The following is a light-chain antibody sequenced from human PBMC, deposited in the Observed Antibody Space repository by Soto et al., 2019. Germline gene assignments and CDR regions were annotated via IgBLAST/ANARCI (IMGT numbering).Light chain of an antibody. J-gene: IGKJ5*01. CDR2: GAF. V-gene: IGKV3-15*01. CDR1: QSVANSH. CDR3: QQYNNWQIN. Sequence: PGERATVSCMASQSVANSHVAWYQQRRGLPPRLLIYGAFTRATGIPARFSGSGSGTEFTLTISSLQSEDFEVYYCQQYNNWQINSGKGTRPEI.